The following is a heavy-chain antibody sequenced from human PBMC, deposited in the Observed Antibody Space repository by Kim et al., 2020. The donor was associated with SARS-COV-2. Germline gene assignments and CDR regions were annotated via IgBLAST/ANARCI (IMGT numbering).Heavy chain of an antibody. CDR3: ARGPYNWNYGRAFDI. CDR1: GGSFSGYY. D-gene: IGHD1-7*01. J-gene: IGHJ3*02. CDR2: INHSGST. Sequence: SETLSLTCAVYGGSFSGYYWSWIRQPPGKGLEWIGEINHSGSTNYNPSLKSRVTISVDTSKNQFSLKLSSVTAADTAVYYCARGPYNWNYGRAFDIWGQGTMVTVSS. V-gene: IGHV4-34*01.